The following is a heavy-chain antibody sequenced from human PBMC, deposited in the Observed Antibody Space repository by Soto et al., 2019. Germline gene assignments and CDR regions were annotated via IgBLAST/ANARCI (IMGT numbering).Heavy chain of an antibody. CDR3: ARAPQSSTSCYFPY. J-gene: IGHJ4*02. V-gene: IGHV4-30-4*01. CDR1: GGSISSGDYY. Sequence: QVQLQESGPGLVKPSQTLSLTCTVSGGSISSGDYYWSWIRQPPGKGLEWIGYIYYSGSTYYTPSLKSRVTISVDTSKNQFSLKLTSVTAADTAVYYCARAPQSSTSCYFPYWGQGTLVTVSS. CDR2: IYYSGST. D-gene: IGHD2-2*01.